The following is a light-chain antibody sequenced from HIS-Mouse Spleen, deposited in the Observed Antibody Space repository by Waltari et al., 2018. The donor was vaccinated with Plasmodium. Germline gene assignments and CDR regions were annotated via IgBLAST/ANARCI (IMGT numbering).Light chain of an antibody. V-gene: IGKV4-1*01. CDR1: QSVLYSSNNKNY. CDR2: WAS. Sequence: DIVMTQSPDSLAVSLGERAPINCKSSQSVLYSSNNKNYLAWYQQKPGQPPKLLIYWASTRESGVPDRFSGSGSGTEFTLTISSLQAEDVAVYYCQQYYSTPRTFGQGTKVEIK. J-gene: IGKJ1*01. CDR3: QQYYSTPRT.